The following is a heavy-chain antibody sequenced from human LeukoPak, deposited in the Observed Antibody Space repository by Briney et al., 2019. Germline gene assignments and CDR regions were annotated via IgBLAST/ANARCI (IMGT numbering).Heavy chain of an antibody. CDR3: AREGEDAYNFDY. Sequence: GGSLRLSCAASGLTFDDYGMSWVRQAPGKGLEWVSGINWNGGSTGYADSVKGRFTISRDNAKNSLYLQMNSLRAEDTALYHCAREGEDAYNFDYWGQGTLVTVSS. D-gene: IGHD5-24*01. CDR1: GLTFDDYG. J-gene: IGHJ4*02. CDR2: INWNGGST. V-gene: IGHV3-20*01.